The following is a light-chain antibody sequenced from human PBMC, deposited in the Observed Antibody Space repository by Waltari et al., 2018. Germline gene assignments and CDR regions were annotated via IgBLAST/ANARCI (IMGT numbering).Light chain of an antibody. V-gene: IGKV1-39*01. CDR1: QSISSY. CDR2: AAS. CDR3: QQSYSTPYT. Sequence: DIQMTQSPSFVSAFVGDRVTITCRASQSISSYLNWYQQKPGKAPKLLIYAASSLQSGVPSRFSGSGSGTDFTLTISSLQPEDFATYYCQQSYSTPYTFGQGTKLEIK. J-gene: IGKJ2*01.